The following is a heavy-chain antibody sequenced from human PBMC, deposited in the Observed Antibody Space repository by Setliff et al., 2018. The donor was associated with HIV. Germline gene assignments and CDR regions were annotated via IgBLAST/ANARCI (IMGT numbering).Heavy chain of an antibody. D-gene: IGHD3-10*01. CDR2: IKQDGSEK. CDR1: GFTFAYY. J-gene: IGHJ3*02. Sequence: PGGSLRLSCAASGFTFAYYLSWVRQAPGKGLEWVANIKQDGSEKYYVDSVKGRFTISRDNAKNSLFVEMNILRVEDTAVYFCARDLDYYGPSEAFDIWGQGTMVTVSS. CDR3: ARDLDYYGPSEAFDI. V-gene: IGHV3-7*01.